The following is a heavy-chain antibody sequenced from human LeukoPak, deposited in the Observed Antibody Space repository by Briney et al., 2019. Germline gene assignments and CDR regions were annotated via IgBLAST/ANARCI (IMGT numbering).Heavy chain of an antibody. J-gene: IGHJ4*02. D-gene: IGHD6-19*01. CDR2: ISGSGGST. Sequence: GGSLRLSCAASGFTFSSYAMSWVRQAPGKGLEWVSAISGSGGSTYYADSVKGRFTISRDNSKNTLYLQMNSLRAEDTAVYYCAKDSKSSGWYGNYFDYWGQGTLVTVSS. V-gene: IGHV3-23*01. CDR3: AKDSKSSGWYGNYFDY. CDR1: GFTFSSYA.